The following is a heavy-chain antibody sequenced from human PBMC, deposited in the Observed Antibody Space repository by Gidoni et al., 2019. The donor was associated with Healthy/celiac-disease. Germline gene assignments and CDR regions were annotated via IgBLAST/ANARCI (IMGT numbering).Heavy chain of an antibody. D-gene: IGHD3-22*01. V-gene: IGHV1-69*04. J-gene: IGHJ6*03. CDR2: IIPLLGIA. CDR3: ARGPFKVVTPLYYYYYYMDV. Sequence: QVQLVXXXAEVKKPGSSVKVSCKASGGTFSSYAIRWVRQAPGQGLEWMGRIIPLLGIANYEQKCQGRVTITADKSTSTAYMELSSLRSEDTAVYYCARGPFKVVTPLYYYYYYMDVWGKGTTVTXSS. CDR1: GGTFSSYA.